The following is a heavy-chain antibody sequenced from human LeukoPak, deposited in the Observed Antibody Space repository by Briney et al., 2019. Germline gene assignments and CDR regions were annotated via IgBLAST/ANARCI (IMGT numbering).Heavy chain of an antibody. CDR3: ARGRITMIVVVDY. J-gene: IGHJ4*02. CDR2: INTYNGNT. V-gene: IGHV1-18*01. CDR1: GYTFTSYG. Sequence: ASVKVSCKASGYTFTSYGISWVRQAPGQGLEWMGWINTYNGNTSYAQKLQGRVTMTTDTSTSTAYMDLRSLRSDDTAVYYCARGRITMIVVVDYWGQGTLVTVSS. D-gene: IGHD3-22*01.